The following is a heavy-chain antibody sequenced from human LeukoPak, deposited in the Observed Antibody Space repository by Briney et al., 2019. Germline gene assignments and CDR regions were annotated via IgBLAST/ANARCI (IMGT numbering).Heavy chain of an antibody. J-gene: IGHJ6*04. D-gene: IGHD2-2*02. CDR2: SDPEDGET. V-gene: IGHV1-24*01. Sequence: ASVKVSCKVSGYTLTELSMHWVRQAPGKGLEWMGGSDPEDGETIYAQKFQGRVTMTEDTSTDTAYMELSSLRSEDTAVYYCATSHFCSSTSCYNHYYYYGMDVWGKGTTVTVSS. CDR1: GYTLTELS. CDR3: ATSHFCSSTSCYNHYYYYGMDV.